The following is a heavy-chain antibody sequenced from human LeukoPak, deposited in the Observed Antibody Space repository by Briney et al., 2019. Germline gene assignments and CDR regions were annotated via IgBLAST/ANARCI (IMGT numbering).Heavy chain of an antibody. CDR3: VRSEYDTSGYYSRHFDS. J-gene: IGHJ4*02. CDR1: GYTLTELS. D-gene: IGHD3-22*01. Sequence: ASVKVSCKVSGYTLTELSMHWVRQAPGRGLEWMGWVSTSDGKTGFAQNLQGRLTMSTDTSASIAYMELRSLRSDDTAVYYCVRSEYDTSGYYSRHFDSWGQGTLVTVSS. CDR2: VSTSDGKT. V-gene: IGHV1-18*01.